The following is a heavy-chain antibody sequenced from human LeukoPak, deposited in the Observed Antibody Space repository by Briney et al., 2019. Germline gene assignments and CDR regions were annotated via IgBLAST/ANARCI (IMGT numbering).Heavy chain of an antibody. CDR2: INPSGGST. J-gene: IGHJ6*03. V-gene: IGHV1-46*03. D-gene: IGHD2-2*03. CDR1: GYTFTSYY. CDR3: ARGGYCSSTSCRLGYYYMDV. Sequence: ASVTVSCKASGYTFTSYYMQWVRQAPGQGLEWMGIINPSGGSTSYAQKFQGRSTMTSDTSTSTVYMELSSLRSEGTAVYYCARGGYCSSTSCRLGYYYMDVWGKGTTVTISS.